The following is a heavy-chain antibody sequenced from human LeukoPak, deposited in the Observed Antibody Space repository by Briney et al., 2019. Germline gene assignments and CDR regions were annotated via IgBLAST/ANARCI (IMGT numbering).Heavy chain of an antibody. CDR2: INSDGSTT. Sequence: GGSLRLPCAASGFTFSRYWMHWVRQAPGKGLVWVARINSDGSTTSGADSVKGRFTISRDNAKNTLYLQMNSLRAEDTAVYYCAKARFSGMGGILSWGQGTMVTVSS. J-gene: IGHJ3*01. D-gene: IGHD3-3*01. V-gene: IGHV3-74*01. CDR3: AKARFSGMGGILS. CDR1: GFTFSRYW.